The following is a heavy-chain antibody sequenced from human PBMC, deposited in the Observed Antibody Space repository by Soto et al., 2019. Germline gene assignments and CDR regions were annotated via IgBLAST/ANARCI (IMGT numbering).Heavy chain of an antibody. CDR1: GGSFSGYY. CDR3: ARDPYCSSTSCYFQGWLDP. J-gene: IGHJ5*02. D-gene: IGHD2-2*01. V-gene: IGHV4-34*01. CDR2: INHSGST. Sequence: QVQLQQWGAGLLKPSETLSLTCAVYGGSFSGYYWSWIRQPPGKGLEWIGEINHSGSTNYNPSLKSRVTISVGTSKNQFSLKLSSVTAADTAVYYCARDPYCSSTSCYFQGWLDPWGQGTLVTVSS.